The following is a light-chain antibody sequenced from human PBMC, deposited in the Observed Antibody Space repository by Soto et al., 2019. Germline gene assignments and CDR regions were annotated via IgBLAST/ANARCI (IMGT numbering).Light chain of an antibody. V-gene: IGKV3-11*01. J-gene: IGKJ5*01. CDR1: QSVSIY. CDR3: QQRSIWPIT. Sequence: EIVLTQSPATLSLSPGERATLSCRASQSVSIYVAWYQQRPGQAPRLLIYDASTRATGIPARFSGSGSGTDFTLTISSLTAEDFAVYYCQQRSIWPITFGQGTRLEIQ. CDR2: DAS.